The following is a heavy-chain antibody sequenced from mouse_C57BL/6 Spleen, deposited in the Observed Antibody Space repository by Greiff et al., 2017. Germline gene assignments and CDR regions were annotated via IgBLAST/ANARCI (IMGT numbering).Heavy chain of an antibody. Sequence: QVQLQQSGAELARPGASVKLSCKASGYTFTSYGIRWVKQRTGQGLEWIGEIYPRSGNTYYNEKFKGKATLTADKSSSTAYMELRSLTSEDSAVYFGARRERDSSGYGDYWGQGTTLTVSS. J-gene: IGHJ2*01. V-gene: IGHV1-81*01. CDR2: IYPRSGNT. D-gene: IGHD3-2*02. CDR1: GYTFTSYG. CDR3: ARRERDSSGYGDY.